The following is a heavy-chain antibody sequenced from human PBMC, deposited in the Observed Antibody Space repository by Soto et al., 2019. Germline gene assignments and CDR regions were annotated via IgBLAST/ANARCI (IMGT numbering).Heavy chain of an antibody. CDR2: IYPCNSDT. V-gene: IGHV5-51*07. J-gene: IGHJ5*02. D-gene: IGHD5-18*01. Sequence: GESLKISFNGYGYSFSSYWIGWVHPMPGKGLKWMGIIYPCNSDTTYSPAFQDQFTIASDKYISTGYLQWRSLKASDTAMYYCARQHVDTAMEPIRGFDPWGHRTLVTVSS. CDR1: GYSFSSYW. CDR3: ARQHVDTAMEPIRGFDP.